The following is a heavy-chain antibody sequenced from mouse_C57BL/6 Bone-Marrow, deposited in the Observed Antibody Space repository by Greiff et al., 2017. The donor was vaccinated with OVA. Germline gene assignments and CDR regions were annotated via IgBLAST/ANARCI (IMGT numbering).Heavy chain of an antibody. CDR1: GYAFSSSW. Sequence: QVQLQQSGPELVKPGASVKISCKASGYAFSSSWMNWVKQRPGKGLEWIGRIYPGDGDTNYNGKFKGKATLTADKSSSTAYMQLSSLTSEDSAVYFCARRGGLGRDYFDYWGQGTTLTVSS. V-gene: IGHV1-82*01. CDR3: ARRGGLGRDYFDY. J-gene: IGHJ2*01. D-gene: IGHD4-1*01. CDR2: IYPGDGDT.